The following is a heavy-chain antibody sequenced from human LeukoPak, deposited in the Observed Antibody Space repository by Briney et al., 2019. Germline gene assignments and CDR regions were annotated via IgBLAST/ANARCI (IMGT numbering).Heavy chain of an antibody. CDR1: GGSISSYY. CDR3: ARYSSGSGVYFDY. CDR2: IYYSGST. V-gene: IGHV4-59*01. D-gene: IGHD6-19*01. J-gene: IGHJ4*02. Sequence: KTSETLSFTCTVSGGSISSYYWSWIRQPPGKGLEWIGYIYYSGSTNYNLSLKSRVTISVDTSKNQFSLKLSSVTAADTAVYYCARYSSGSGVYFDYWGQGTLVTVSS.